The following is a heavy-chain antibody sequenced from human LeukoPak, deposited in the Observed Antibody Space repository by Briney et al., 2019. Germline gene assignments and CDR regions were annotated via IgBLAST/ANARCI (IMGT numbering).Heavy chain of an antibody. J-gene: IGHJ4*02. CDR1: GGSISNYY. CDR2: IYYSGST. CDR3: ARGSCSTTSCRPFDY. D-gene: IGHD2-2*01. V-gene: IGHV4-59*01. Sequence: SETLSLTCTLSGGSISNYYWNWIRQPPGKGLEWIGYIYYSGSTNYNPSLKSRVTISVDTSKNQFSLKLSSVTAADTAVYYCARGSCSTTSCRPFDYWGQGTLVTVSS.